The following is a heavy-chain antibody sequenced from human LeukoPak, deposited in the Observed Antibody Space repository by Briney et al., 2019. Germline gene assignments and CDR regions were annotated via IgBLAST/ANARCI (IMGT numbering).Heavy chain of an antibody. CDR3: AKDGPLYNSNWYGGFDM. V-gene: IGHV3-23*01. CDR2: ISVSGVDT. Sequence: GSLRLSCAASGFTFSNYAMSWVRQAAGKGLEWVSAISVSGVDTYYAGSVKGRFTISRDNSKNTLYLQMNSLRGEDTAIYYCAKDGPLYNSNWYGGFDMWGRGTMVTVSS. CDR1: GFTFSNYA. J-gene: IGHJ3*02. D-gene: IGHD6-13*01.